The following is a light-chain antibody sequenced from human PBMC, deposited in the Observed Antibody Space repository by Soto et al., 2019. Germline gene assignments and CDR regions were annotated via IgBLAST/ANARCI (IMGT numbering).Light chain of an antibody. CDR3: QQDNKWPVT. CDR2: GAS. CDR1: QSVSSN. Sequence: EIVITKSPSALSVSPGERATLSCRASQSVSSNLAWYQQKPGQAPRLLIYGASNRATGIPARFSGSGSGTDFTLTISILEPEGFAVYYCQQDNKWPVTFGGGTKVDIK. V-gene: IGKV3D-15*03. J-gene: IGKJ4*01.